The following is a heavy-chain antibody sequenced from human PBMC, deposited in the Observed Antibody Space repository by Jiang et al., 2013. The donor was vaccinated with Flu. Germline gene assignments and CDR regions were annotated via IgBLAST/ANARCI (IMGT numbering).Heavy chain of an antibody. CDR3: AKTPYGDYVTRPGDY. D-gene: IGHD4-17*01. V-gene: IGHV3-21*06. Sequence: KGRFTISRDNAKNSLYLQMNSLRAEDTAVYYCAKTPYGDYVTRPGDYWGQGTLVTVSS. J-gene: IGHJ4*02.